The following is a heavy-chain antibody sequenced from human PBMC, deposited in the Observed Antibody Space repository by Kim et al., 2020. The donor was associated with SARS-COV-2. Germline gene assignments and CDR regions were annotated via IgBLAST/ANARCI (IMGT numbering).Heavy chain of an antibody. Sequence: GGSLRLSCAASGFTFDDYAMHWVRQAPGKGLEWVSGISWNSGSIGYADSVKGRFTISRDNAKNSLYLQMNSLRAEDTALYYCAKDSRRVGWGYYYGMDVWGQGTTVTVSS. CDR2: ISWNSGSI. CDR1: GFTFDDYA. J-gene: IGHJ6*02. D-gene: IGHD3-16*01. CDR3: AKDSRRVGWGYYYGMDV. V-gene: IGHV3-9*01.